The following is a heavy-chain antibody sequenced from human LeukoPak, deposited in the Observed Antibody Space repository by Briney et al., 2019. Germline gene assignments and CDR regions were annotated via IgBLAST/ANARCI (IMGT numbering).Heavy chain of an antibody. CDR1: GYTFTSYD. J-gene: IGHJ6*03. Sequence: ASVKVSCKASGYTFTSYDINWVRQATGQGLEWMGWMNPNSGNTGYAQKFQGRVTITRNTSISTVYMELSSLRSEDTAVYYCARVVSDSSGWDYYYYMDVWGKGTTVTVSS. CDR2: MNPNSGNT. CDR3: ARVVSDSSGWDYYYYMDV. D-gene: IGHD3-22*01. V-gene: IGHV1-8*03.